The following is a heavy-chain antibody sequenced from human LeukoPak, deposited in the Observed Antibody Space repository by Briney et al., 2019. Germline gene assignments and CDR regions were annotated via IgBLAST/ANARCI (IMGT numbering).Heavy chain of an antibody. D-gene: IGHD3-10*01. CDR2: IYTSGST. CDR3: ARSGVLRPVYYYYMDV. Sequence: PSETLSLTCTVSGGSISSYYWSWIRQPAGKGLEWIGRIYTSGSTNYNPSLKSRVTISVDKSKNQFSLKLSSVTAADTAVYYCARSGVLRPVYYYYMDVWGKGTTVNVSS. V-gene: IGHV4-4*07. J-gene: IGHJ6*03. CDR1: GGSISSYY.